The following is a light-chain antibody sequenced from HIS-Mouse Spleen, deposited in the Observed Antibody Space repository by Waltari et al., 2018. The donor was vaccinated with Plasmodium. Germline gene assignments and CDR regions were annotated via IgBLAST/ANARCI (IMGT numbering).Light chain of an antibody. CDR3: QQYGSSPYT. V-gene: IGKV3-20*01. CDR2: GAS. Sequence: SCRARQSVSSSYLALYQQKPGQAPRLLIYGASSRATGIPDRFSGSGSGTDFTLTISRLEPEDFAVYYCQQYGSSPYTFGQGTKLEIK. CDR1: QSVSSSY. J-gene: IGKJ2*01.